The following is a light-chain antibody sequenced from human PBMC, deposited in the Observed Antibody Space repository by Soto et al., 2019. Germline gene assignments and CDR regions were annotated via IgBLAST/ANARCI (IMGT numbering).Light chain of an antibody. CDR1: SSDVGGFNS. Sequence: VLTQPASVSGSRGQSITISCTGTSSDVGGFNSVSWYQLRPGTAPKLILYDVVDRPSGVSYRFSGSKSGNTASLTISGLQAADEADYFCSSYTSTMTNVFGSGTKVT. CDR2: DVV. J-gene: IGLJ1*01. CDR3: SSYTSTMTNV. V-gene: IGLV2-14*03.